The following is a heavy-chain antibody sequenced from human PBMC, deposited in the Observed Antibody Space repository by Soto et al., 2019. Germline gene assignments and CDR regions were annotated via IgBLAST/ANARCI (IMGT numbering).Heavy chain of an antibody. V-gene: IGHV4-30-4*01. CDR3: ARGRGGSALDSSGWGYWFDP. Sequence: TSETLSLTCTVSGGSISSGDYYWGWIRQPPGKGLEWIGYIYYSGSTYYNPSLKSRVTISVDTSKNQFSLKLSSVTAADTAVYYCARGRGGSALDSSGWGYWFDPWGQGTLVTVSS. D-gene: IGHD3-22*01. CDR2: IYYSGST. J-gene: IGHJ5*02. CDR1: GGSISSGDYY.